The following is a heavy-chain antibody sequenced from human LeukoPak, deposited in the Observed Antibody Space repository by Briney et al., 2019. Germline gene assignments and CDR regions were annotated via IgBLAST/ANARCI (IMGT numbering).Heavy chain of an antibody. CDR2: ISSSSSTI. D-gene: IGHD6-13*01. CDR1: GFTFSSYS. V-gene: IGHV3-48*01. CDR3: ARDASSWYEAVNDSPDYMDV. Sequence: GGSLRLSCAASGFTFSSYSMNWVRQAPGKGLEWVSYISSSSSTIYYADSVKGRFTISRDNAKNSLYLQMNSLRAEDTAVYYCARDASSWYEAVNDSPDYMDVWGKGTTVTVSS. J-gene: IGHJ6*03.